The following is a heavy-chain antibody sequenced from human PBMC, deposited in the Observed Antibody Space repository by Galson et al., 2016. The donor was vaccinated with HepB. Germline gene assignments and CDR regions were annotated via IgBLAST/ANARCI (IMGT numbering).Heavy chain of an antibody. J-gene: IGHJ6*02. CDR2: ISGSGGRT. CDR3: AKERSRWWLRGLTSYHYYYGMDV. Sequence: SLRLSCAASGFTFRSYDMGWVRQAPGKGLEWVSTISGSGGRTYYADSVKGRLTISRDNSQNTLFPQKNSLRPEDTAVYYCAKERSRWWLRGLTSYHYYYGMDVWGQGTTVTVSS. V-gene: IGHV3-23*01. D-gene: IGHD5-12*01. CDR1: GFTFRSYD.